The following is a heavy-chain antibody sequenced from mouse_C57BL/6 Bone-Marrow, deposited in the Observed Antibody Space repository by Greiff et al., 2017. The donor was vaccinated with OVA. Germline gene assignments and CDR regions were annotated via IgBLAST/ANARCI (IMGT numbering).Heavy chain of an antibody. D-gene: IGHD6-1*01. CDR3: AQLTFDY. CDR1: GFTFSDYG. CDR2: ISSGSSTI. J-gene: IGHJ2*01. Sequence: DVMLVESGGGLVKPGGSLKLSCAASGFTFSDYGMHWVRQAPEKGLEWVAYISSGSSTIYYADTVKGRFTISRDNAKNTLFLQMTSLRSEDTAMYYCAQLTFDYWGQGTTLTVSS. V-gene: IGHV5-17*01.